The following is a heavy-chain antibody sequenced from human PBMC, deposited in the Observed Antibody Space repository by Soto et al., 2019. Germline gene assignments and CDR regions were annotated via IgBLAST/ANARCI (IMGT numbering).Heavy chain of an antibody. CDR3: TRLFPKYDYGMDV. J-gene: IGHJ6*02. CDR1: AFTVSSNY. CDR2: IYNDGTT. Sequence: EVQLVESGGGVVQPGGSLRLSCAASAFTVSSNYMAWVRQAPGKGLQGVSLIYNDGTTYYPDSVKGRFSISRDNFKNTLYPQMNRLRAEDTAVYYCTRLFPKYDYGMDVWGQGTTVSVSS. V-gene: IGHV3-66*01. D-gene: IGHD2-8*01.